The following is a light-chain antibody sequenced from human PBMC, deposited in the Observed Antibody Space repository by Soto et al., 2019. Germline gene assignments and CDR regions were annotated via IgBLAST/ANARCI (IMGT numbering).Light chain of an antibody. Sequence: DIQMTQSPSTLSASVGDRVTITCRASQTISTLLAWYQQRPGKAPNLLIYKASSLESGVPSRFSDSGSGTEFTVTISSLQPDDFATYFCQQYSTYPWTFGQGTKVEVK. J-gene: IGKJ1*01. V-gene: IGKV1-5*03. CDR2: KAS. CDR3: QQYSTYPWT. CDR1: QTISTL.